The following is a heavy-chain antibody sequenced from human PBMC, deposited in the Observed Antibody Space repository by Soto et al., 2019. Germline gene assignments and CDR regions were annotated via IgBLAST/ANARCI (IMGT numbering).Heavy chain of an antibody. J-gene: IGHJ6*02. CDR3: AREDDGGDSSDV. D-gene: IGHD2-21*02. V-gene: IGHV4-39*02. CDR1: DDSINSDKYY. CDR2: IYYRGNA. Sequence: PSETLSLTCSVSDDSINSDKYYWGWIRQPPGKGLEWIGSIYYRGNAYYNPSLQTRVTISLGKSKSQFSLHLTSVTAADTAVYFCAREDDGGDSSDVWGQGTTVTVSS.